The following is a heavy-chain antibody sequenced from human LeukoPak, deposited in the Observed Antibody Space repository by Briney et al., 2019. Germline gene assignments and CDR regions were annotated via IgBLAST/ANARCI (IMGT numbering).Heavy chain of an antibody. D-gene: IGHD1-26*01. J-gene: IGHJ4*02. V-gene: IGHV1-18*01. CDR3: ARDLLQWELLRVFDY. CDR1: GYTFTSYG. Sequence: GASVKVSCKASGYTFTSYGISWVRQAPGQGLEWMGWISAYNGNTNYAQKLQGRVTMTTDTSTSTAYMELRSLRSDDTAVYYCARDLLQWELLRVFDYWGQGALVTVSS. CDR2: ISAYNGNT.